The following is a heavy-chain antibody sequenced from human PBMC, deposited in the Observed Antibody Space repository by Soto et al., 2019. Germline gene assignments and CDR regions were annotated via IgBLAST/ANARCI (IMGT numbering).Heavy chain of an antibody. CDR3: TREIRGDYYDSSGAFDI. D-gene: IGHD3-22*01. CDR1: GGTFSSYA. Sequence: SVKVSCKASGGTFSSYAISWVRQAPGQGLEWMGGIIPIFGTANYAQKFQGRVTITADESTSTAYMELSSLRSEDTAVYYCTREIRGDYYDSSGAFDIWGQGTLVTVSS. J-gene: IGHJ3*02. CDR2: IIPIFGTA. V-gene: IGHV1-69*13.